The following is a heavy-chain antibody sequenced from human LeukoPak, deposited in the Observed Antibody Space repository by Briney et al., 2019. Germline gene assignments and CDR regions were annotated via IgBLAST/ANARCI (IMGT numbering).Heavy chain of an antibody. CDR2: INPNSGGT. D-gene: IGHD1-1*01. CDR3: ARDLIQLELYYFDY. V-gene: IGHV1-2*02. J-gene: IGHJ4*02. Sequence: ALVKVSCKASGYTFTGYYMHWVRQAPGQGLEWMGWINPNSGGTNYAQKFQGRVTMTRDTSISTAYMELSRLRSDDTAVYYCARDLIQLELYYFDYWGQGTLVTVSS. CDR1: GYTFTGYY.